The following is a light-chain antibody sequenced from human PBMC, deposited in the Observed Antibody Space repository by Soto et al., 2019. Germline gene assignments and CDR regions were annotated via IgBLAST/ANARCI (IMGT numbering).Light chain of an antibody. CDR2: ATS. CDR1: QSISTW. CDR3: QQYKNWPL. V-gene: IGKV1D-16*01. J-gene: IGKJ5*01. Sequence: DIQMTQSPSSLSASVGDRVTITFRASQSISTWLAWYQQKPGKAPKSLIYATSNLQSGVPSRFGGSGFGTEFTLTISSLQSEDFAVYYCQQYKNWPLFGQGTRLEIK.